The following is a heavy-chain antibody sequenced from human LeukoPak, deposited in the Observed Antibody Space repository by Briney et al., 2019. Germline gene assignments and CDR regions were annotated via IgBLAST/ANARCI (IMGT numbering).Heavy chain of an antibody. V-gene: IGHV1-18*04. D-gene: IGHD1-26*01. CDR3: ARYATNSGYVVY. CDR2: ISAYNGNT. Sequence: ASVKVSCKAFGYTFTSNYMHWVRQAPGQGLEWMGWISAYNGNTNYAQKLQGRVTMTTDTSTSTAYMELRSLRSDDTAVYYCARYATNSGYVVYWGQGTLVTVSS. J-gene: IGHJ4*02. CDR1: GYTFTSNY.